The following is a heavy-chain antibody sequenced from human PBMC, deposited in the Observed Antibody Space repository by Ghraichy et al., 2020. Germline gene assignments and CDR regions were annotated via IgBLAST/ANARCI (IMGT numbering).Heavy chain of an antibody. CDR1: GYTFISYA. V-gene: IGHV1-3*01. Sequence: ASVKVSCKASGYTFISYAIQWVRQAPGQRLEWVGRINAANGNTGYSQKFQDRVTITRDTSASTAYMELSSLRSEDTAIYFCARGSGSHYAPFDHWGQGTLVTVSS. CDR3: ARGSGSHYAPFDH. CDR2: INAANGNT. J-gene: IGHJ4*02. D-gene: IGHD1-26*01.